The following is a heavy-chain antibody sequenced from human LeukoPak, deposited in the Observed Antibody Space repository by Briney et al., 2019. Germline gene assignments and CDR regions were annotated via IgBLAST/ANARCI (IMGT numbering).Heavy chain of an antibody. CDR3: VRAMSLTVAGPPMDV. D-gene: IGHD6-19*01. CDR2: IKKDGSEK. V-gene: IGHV3-7*01. J-gene: IGHJ6*04. CDR1: GFTFSSYW. Sequence: PGGSLRLSCAASGFTFSSYWMSWVRQAPGKGLEWVANIKKDGSEKYYVDSVKGRFTISRDNAKNTLHLQMNSLRAEDTAVYYCVRAMSLTVAGPPMDVWGKGTTVTISS.